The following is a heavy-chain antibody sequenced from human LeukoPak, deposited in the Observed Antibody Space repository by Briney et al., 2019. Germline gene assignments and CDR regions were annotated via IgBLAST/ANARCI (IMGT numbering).Heavy chain of an antibody. CDR3: AKGGYDFWSGYYS. D-gene: IGHD3-3*01. Sequence: GGPLRLSCAASGFTFSSYAMSWVRQAPGKGLEWVSAISGSGGSTYYADSVKGRFTISRDNSKNTLYLQMNSLRAEDTAVYYCAKGGYDFWSGYYSWGQGTLVTVSS. J-gene: IGHJ4*02. CDR2: ISGSGGST. CDR1: GFTFSSYA. V-gene: IGHV3-23*01.